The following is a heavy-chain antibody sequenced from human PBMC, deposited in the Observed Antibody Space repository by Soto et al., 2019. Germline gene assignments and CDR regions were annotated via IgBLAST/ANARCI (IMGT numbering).Heavy chain of an antibody. J-gene: IGHJ4*02. Sequence: PSETLSLTCGVSDYSISSGYYWGWIRQPPGKGLEGIGSVYHSGSTYYNPSLKSRVTISVATSKNQFSLKLSSVTAADTAVYYCARAHISSEGYYFDYWGQGTLVTVSS. D-gene: IGHD6-6*01. CDR3: ARAHISSEGYYFDY. CDR1: DYSISSGYY. CDR2: VYHSGST. V-gene: IGHV4-38-2*01.